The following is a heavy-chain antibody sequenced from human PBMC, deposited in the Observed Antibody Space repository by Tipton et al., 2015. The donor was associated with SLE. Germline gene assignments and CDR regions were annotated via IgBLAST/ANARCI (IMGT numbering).Heavy chain of an antibody. V-gene: IGHV3-53*01. CDR3: ARFWSGYSTDYMDV. D-gene: IGHD3-3*01. CDR2: IYSGGST. Sequence: SLRLSCAASGFTVSSNYMSWVRQAPGKGLEWVSVIYSGGSTYYADSVKGRFTIPRHNAKNSLYLQMNSLRAEDTALYYCARFWSGYSTDYMDVWGKGTTVTVSS. CDR1: GFTVSSNY. J-gene: IGHJ6*03.